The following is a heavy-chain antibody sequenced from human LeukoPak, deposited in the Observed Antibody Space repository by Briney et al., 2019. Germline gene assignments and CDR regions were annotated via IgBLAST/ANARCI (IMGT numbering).Heavy chain of an antibody. D-gene: IGHD6-13*01. CDR3: ATDQGVYGSSWSL. CDR2: FDPEDGET. J-gene: IGHJ4*02. Sequence: ASVKVSRKVSGYTLTELSMHWVRQAPGKGLEWMGGFDPEDGETIYAQKFQGRVTMTEDTSTDAAYMELSSLRSEDTAVYYCATDQGVYGSSWSLWGQGTLVTVSS. V-gene: IGHV1-24*01. CDR1: GYTLTELS.